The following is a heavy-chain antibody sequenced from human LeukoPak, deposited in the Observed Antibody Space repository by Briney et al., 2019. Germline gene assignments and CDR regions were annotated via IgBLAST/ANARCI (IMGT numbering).Heavy chain of an antibody. CDR2: IRNKANSYAT. CDR1: GFTFSASS. CDR3: AKTNDRLTYYFGY. Sequence: SGGSLRLSCAASGFTFSASSVHWVRQASGKGLEWVGRIRNKANSYATAYAASVKGRFTISRDDSKNTAYLQMNSLRAEDTAVYYCAKTNDRLTYYFGYWGQGTLVTVSS. D-gene: IGHD1-1*01. V-gene: IGHV3-73*01. J-gene: IGHJ4*02.